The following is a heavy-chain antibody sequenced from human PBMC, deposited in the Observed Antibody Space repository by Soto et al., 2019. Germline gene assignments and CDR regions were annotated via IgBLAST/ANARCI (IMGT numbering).Heavy chain of an antibody. Sequence: LRLSCAASGFTFSNAWMSWVRQAPGKGLEWVGRIKSKTDGGTTDYAAPVKGRFTISRDDSKNTLYLQMNSLKTEDTAVYYCTTGTSSSWTPDFDYWGQGTLVTVSS. V-gene: IGHV3-15*01. CDR1: GFTFSNAW. CDR3: TTGTSSSWTPDFDY. J-gene: IGHJ4*02. D-gene: IGHD6-13*01. CDR2: IKSKTDGGTT.